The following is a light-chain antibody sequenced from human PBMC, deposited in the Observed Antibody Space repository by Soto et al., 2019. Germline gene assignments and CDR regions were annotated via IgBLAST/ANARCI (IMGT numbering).Light chain of an antibody. J-gene: IGLJ1*01. CDR1: GSPIGNYY. CDR3: GTWDSSLSIFV. Sequence: SVVTQPPPVSAAPGQKGTMSCSWGGSPIGNYYVSWHQQLPGTAPKLLIYENDKRPSGIPDRFSGSKSGTSATLGITGLQAGDEADYYCGTWDSSLSIFVFGTGTKVTVL. CDR2: END. V-gene: IGLV1-51*02.